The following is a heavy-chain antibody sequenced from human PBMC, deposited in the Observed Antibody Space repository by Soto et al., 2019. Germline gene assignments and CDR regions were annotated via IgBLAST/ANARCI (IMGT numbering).Heavy chain of an antibody. CDR3: GRAFDY. CDR2: ISSSSNYI. Sequence: EVQLVESGGGLVKPGGSLRLSCAASGFTFSRYSMNWVRQAPGKGLEWVSSISSSSNYIFYADSLEGRFTISRDNSKNSLYLQMNSLRAEDTAVYYCGRAFDYWGQGTLVTVSS. CDR1: GFTFSRYS. J-gene: IGHJ4*02. V-gene: IGHV3-21*01.